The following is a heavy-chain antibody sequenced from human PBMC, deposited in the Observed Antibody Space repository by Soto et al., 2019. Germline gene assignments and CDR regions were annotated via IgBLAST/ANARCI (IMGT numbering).Heavy chain of an antibody. J-gene: IGHJ6*02. CDR2: ISAYNGNT. CDR1: GYSFTSYG. D-gene: IGHD6-13*01. Sequence: PGESLKISCKGSGYSFTSYGISWVRQAPGQGLEWMGWISAYNGNTNYAQKLQGRVTMTTDTSTSTAYMELRSLRSDDTAVYYCVRDTRSWYKAVYYYYGMDVWGQGTTVTVSS. V-gene: IGHV1-18*01. CDR3: VRDTRSWYKAVYYYYGMDV.